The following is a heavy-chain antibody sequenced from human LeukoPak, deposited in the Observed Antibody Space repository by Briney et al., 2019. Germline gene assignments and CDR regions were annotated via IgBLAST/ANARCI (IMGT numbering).Heavy chain of an antibody. CDR2: IIPIFGTA. CDR3: ARDIHQDRKYNWFDP. CDR1: GGSSSRFA. D-gene: IGHD2-15*01. V-gene: IGHV1-69*05. J-gene: IGHJ5*02. Sequence: GASVKVSCKASGGSSSRFAITWVRQAPGQGLEWMGGIIPIFGTANYAQKFQGRVTITTDESTSTAYMELSSLRSEDTAVYYCARDIHQDRKYNWFDPWGQGTLVTVSS.